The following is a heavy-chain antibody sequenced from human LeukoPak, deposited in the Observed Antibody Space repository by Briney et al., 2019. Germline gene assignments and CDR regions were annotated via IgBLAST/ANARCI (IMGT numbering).Heavy chain of an antibody. Sequence: SETLSLTCTVSGGSISSYYWSWIRQPAGKGLEWIGRIYTSGSTNYDPSLKSRVTMSVDTSKDQFSLKLSSVTAADTAVYYCARDWDLWAAAFPAFDPWGQGTLVAVSS. J-gene: IGHJ5*02. D-gene: IGHD6-13*01. CDR1: GGSISSYY. CDR3: ARDWDLWAAAFPAFDP. V-gene: IGHV4-4*07. CDR2: IYTSGST.